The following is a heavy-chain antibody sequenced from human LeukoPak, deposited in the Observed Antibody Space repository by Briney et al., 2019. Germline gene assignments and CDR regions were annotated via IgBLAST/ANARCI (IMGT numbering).Heavy chain of an antibody. CDR2: IYYSGST. J-gene: IGHJ4*02. Sequence: SETLSLTXTVSGGSISSYYWSWIRQPPGKGLEWIGYIYYSGSTYYNPSLKSRVTISVDTSKNQFSLKLSSVTGADTAVYYCATRPFLGYCSSTSCYYSRNSVDYWGQGTLVTVSS. CDR3: ATRPFLGYCSSTSCYYSRNSVDY. V-gene: IGHV4-59*06. CDR1: GGSISSYY. D-gene: IGHD2-2*01.